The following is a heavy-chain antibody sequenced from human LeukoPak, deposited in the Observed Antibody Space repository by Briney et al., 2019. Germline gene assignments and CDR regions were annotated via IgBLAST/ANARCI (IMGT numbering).Heavy chain of an antibody. D-gene: IGHD5-24*01. CDR1: GGSISSGGYY. V-gene: IGHV4-31*03. CDR2: IYFSGST. Sequence: PSETLSLTCTVSGGSISSGGYYWSWIRLHPGKGLEWLGCIYFSGSTYYNPSLKSRVTISVDTSKNQFSLKLSSVTAADTAVYYCARVARVGYNYSPGYYFDYWGQGTLVTVSS. J-gene: IGHJ4*02. CDR3: ARVARVGYNYSPGYYFDY.